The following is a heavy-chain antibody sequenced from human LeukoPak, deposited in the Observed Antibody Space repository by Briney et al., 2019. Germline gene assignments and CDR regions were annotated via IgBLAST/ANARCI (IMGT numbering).Heavy chain of an antibody. CDR1: GFTFSSYA. J-gene: IGHJ4*02. Sequence: PGGSLRLSCAASGFTFSSYAMSWVRQAPGKGLEWVSAISGSGGSTYYADSVKGRFTISRDNSKNTLYLQMNSLRAEDTAVYYCAKDRVGYYASGTYLDYWGQGTLVTVSS. CDR2: ISGSGGST. CDR3: AKDRVGYYASGTYLDY. V-gene: IGHV3-23*01. D-gene: IGHD3-10*01.